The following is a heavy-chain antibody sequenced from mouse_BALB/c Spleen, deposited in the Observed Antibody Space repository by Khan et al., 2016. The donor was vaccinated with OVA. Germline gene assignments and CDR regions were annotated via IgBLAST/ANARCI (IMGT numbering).Heavy chain of an antibody. D-gene: IGHD2-3*01. V-gene: IGHV1-77*01. Sequence: QVQLKESGPELVKPGASVKMSCKASGYTFTDYVINWVKQRTGQGLEWIGDIFPGGGSSYYNEKFKGKAKLTAEKSTNTAYMQLSSLTFEDSSVYCCARAGYSVFAYWGQGTLVTVSA. CDR2: IFPGGGSS. J-gene: IGHJ3*01. CDR3: ARAGYSVFAY. CDR1: GYTFTDYV.